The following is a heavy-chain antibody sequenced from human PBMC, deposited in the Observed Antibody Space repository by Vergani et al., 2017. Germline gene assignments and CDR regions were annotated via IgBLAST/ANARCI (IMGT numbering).Heavy chain of an antibody. J-gene: IGHJ6*03. Sequence: EVQLVESGGGLVKPGGSLRLSCAASGFSFSSYSMNWVRRAPGKGLEWVSSISRSSNYIYYADSVKGRFTISRDNAKNSLYLQVNSLRVEDTAVYYCARDLQQPSWYMDVWGKGTTVTVS. CDR1: GFSFSSYS. D-gene: IGHD6-13*01. CDR3: ARDLQQPSWYMDV. V-gene: IGHV3-21*02. CDR2: ISRSSNYI.